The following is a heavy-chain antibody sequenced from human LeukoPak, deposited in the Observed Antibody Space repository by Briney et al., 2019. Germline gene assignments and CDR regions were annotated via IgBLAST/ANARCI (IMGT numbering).Heavy chain of an antibody. D-gene: IGHD3-10*01. Sequence: PGGSLRLSCAASGFTFSSYWMHWVRQAPGKGLVWVSRINEHGSTTNYADSVKDRFTISRDNAKNTLYLQMNSLRAEDTAVYYCARDVGGSVSHWGQGTLVTVSS. CDR1: GFTFSSYW. J-gene: IGHJ4*02. CDR3: ARDVGGSVSH. V-gene: IGHV3-74*01. CDR2: INEHGSTT.